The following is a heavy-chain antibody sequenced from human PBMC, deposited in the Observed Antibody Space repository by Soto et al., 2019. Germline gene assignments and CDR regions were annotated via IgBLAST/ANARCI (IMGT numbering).Heavy chain of an antibody. V-gene: IGHV3-30*03. CDR3: VGGQYYFDS. D-gene: IGHD3-10*01. CDR2: ISYDGSDK. J-gene: IGHJ4*01. CDR1: GFPFTSYG. Sequence: QVQLVESGGGVVQPGRSLRLSCAASGFPFTSYGMHWVREGPDKGLEWVAIISYDGSDKYYADSVKGRFTISRDNSKNTLYLQMNSLRPEDTALYYCVGGQYYFDSRGHGTLVIVSS.